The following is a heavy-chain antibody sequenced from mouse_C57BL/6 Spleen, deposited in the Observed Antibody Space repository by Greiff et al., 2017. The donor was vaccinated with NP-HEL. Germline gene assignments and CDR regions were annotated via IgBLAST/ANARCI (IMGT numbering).Heavy chain of an antibody. Sequence: QVQLQQSGAELVRPGSSVKLSCKASGYTFTSYWMHWVKQRPIQGLEWIGNIDPSDSETHYNQKFKDKATLTVDKSSSTAYMQLSSLTSEDSAVYYCARSTMITTYAMDYWGQGTSVTVSS. V-gene: IGHV1-52*01. D-gene: IGHD2-4*01. J-gene: IGHJ4*01. CDR3: ARSTMITTYAMDY. CDR2: IDPSDSET. CDR1: GYTFTSYW.